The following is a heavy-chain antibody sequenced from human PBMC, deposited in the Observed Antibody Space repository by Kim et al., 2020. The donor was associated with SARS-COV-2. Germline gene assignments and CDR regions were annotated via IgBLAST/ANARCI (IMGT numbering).Heavy chain of an antibody. V-gene: IGHV3-7*01. D-gene: IGHD6-19*01. CDR2: IKQDGNQK. Sequence: GGSLRLSCAASGFTFSSYWMTWVRQAPGKGLEWVANIKQDGNQKYYVDSVKGRFTISRDNAKNTLYLQMNSLRAEDTAVYYCARDGDLYSSGKDAFDIWG. CDR3: ARDGDLYSSGKDAFDI. CDR1: GFTFSSYW. J-gene: IGHJ3*02.